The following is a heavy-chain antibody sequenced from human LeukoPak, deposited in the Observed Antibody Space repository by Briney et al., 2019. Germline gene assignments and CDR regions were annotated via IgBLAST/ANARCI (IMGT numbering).Heavy chain of an antibody. D-gene: IGHD3-10*01. CDR1: GFTFSRYW. CDR2: INSDGSST. Sequence: VGSLRLSCAASGFTFSRYWMHWVRQAPGRGVVWVSRINSDGSSTSYADSVKGRSTISRDNAKNTLYLQMNSLRAEATAVYYCAVGSGSYYLWGQGTLVTVSS. CDR3: AVGSGSYYL. J-gene: IGHJ5*02. V-gene: IGHV3-74*01.